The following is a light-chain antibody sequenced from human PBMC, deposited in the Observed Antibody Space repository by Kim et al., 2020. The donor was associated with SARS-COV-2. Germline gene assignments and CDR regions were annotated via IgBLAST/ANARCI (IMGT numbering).Light chain of an antibody. CDR2: DAS. CDR1: QSVGDF. J-gene: IGKJ5*01. CDR3: QRSSWPIT. Sequence: EIVLTQYPATLSLSPGEGATLSCRASQSVGDFLAWYQQRPGQAPRLLIYDASKRATGIPTRFSGSGSGTDFTLTVSTLEPEDFALYYWQRSSWPITFGQGTRLEIK. V-gene: IGKV3-11*01.